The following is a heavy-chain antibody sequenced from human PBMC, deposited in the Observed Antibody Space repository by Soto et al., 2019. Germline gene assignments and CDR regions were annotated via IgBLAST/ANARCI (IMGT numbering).Heavy chain of an antibody. V-gene: IGHV4-59*01. CDR2: IYYSGST. CDR1: GGSISSYY. D-gene: IGHD3-3*01. CDR3: ARGIKDDFWSGYALFDY. Sequence: QVQLQESGPGLVKPSETLSLTCTVSGGSISSYYWSWIRQPPGKGLEWIGYIYYSGSTNYNPSLKSRVTISVDTSKNQFSLKLSSVTAADTAVYYCARGIKDDFWSGYALFDYWGQGTLVTVSS. J-gene: IGHJ4*02.